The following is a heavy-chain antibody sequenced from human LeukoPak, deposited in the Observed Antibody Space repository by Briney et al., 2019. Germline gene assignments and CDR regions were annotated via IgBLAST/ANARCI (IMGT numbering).Heavy chain of an antibody. CDR1: GFTFSSYA. CDR3: ARDLSYRSWTSSMDV. J-gene: IGHJ6*03. Sequence: GGSLRLSCAASGFTFSSYAMSWVRQAPGKGLEWVSYISSSGSSIYYADSVKGRFTISRDNAKNSLYLQMNSLRAEDTAVYYCARDLSYRSWTSSMDVWGKGTTVTISS. V-gene: IGHV3-48*04. CDR2: ISSSGSSI. D-gene: IGHD6-6*01.